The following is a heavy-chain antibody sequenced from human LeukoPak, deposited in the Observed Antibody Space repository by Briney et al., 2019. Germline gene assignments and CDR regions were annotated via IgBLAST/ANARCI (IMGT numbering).Heavy chain of an antibody. CDR1: GFTFDDYG. V-gene: IGHV3-20*04. D-gene: IGHD2-2*01. J-gene: IGHJ3*02. Sequence: PGGSLRLSCAASGFTFDDYGMSWVRQAPGKGLEWVSGINWNGGSTGYADSVKGRFTISRDNSKNTLYLQMNSLRAEDTAVYYCARARYCSSISCREAFDIWGQGTMVTVSS. CDR3: ARARYCSSISCREAFDI. CDR2: INWNGGST.